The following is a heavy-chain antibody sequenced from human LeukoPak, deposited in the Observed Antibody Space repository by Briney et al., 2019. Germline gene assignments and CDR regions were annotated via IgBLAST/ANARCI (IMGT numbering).Heavy chain of an antibody. D-gene: IGHD3-16*02. V-gene: IGHV3-21*01. CDR3: ARDHYDYVWGSYRSEGFDY. J-gene: IGHJ4*02. CDR2: ISSSTSYI. CDR1: GFTFSSYS. Sequence: GGSLRLSCAASGFTFSSYSMNWIRQAPGKGLEWVSSISSSTSYIYYADSVKGRFTISRDNAKNSLYLQMNSLRAEDTAVYYCARDHYDYVWGSYRSEGFDYWGQGTLVTVSS.